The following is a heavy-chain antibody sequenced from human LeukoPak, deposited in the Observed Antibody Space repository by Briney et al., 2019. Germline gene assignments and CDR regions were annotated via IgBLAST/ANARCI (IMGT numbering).Heavy chain of an antibody. CDR1: GFTFSGSW. CDR2: INQDGGEK. J-gene: IGHJ4*02. V-gene: IGHV3-7*03. CDR3: AKDLAPWGAGGVILN. Sequence: GGSLRLSCAASGFTFSGSWMSWVRQAPGKGLEWVASINQDGGEKYSLDSVKGRFTISRDNAKNSLYLQMNSLRAEDTALYYCAKDLAPWGAGGVILNWGQGTLVTVSS. D-gene: IGHD3-16*01.